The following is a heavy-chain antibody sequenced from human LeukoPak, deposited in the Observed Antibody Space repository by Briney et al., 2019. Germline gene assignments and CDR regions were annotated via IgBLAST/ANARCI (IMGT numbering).Heavy chain of an antibody. CDR2: INTDGSST. CDR1: GFTFSSYW. Sequence: GGSLRLSCAASGFTFSSYWMHWVRQAPGKGLVWVSRINTDGSSTSYADSVKGRFTISRDNAKNTLYLQMNSLRAEDTAVYYCARASKLDDFLDYWGQGTLVTVSS. CDR3: ARASKLDDFLDY. V-gene: IGHV3-74*01. J-gene: IGHJ4*02. D-gene: IGHD3-3*01.